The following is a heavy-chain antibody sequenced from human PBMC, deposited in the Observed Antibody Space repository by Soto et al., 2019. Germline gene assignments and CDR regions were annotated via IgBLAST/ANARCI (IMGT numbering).Heavy chain of an antibody. CDR3: AKADGQQWLLPNLDN. Sequence: EVQLLESGGGVVQPGGSLRLSCVASGFNFKKFAMAWVRQAAGEGLECVSGISCCGGSASYADSVKGRFSIARDDSKNTVSLQLNSLRVEDTAQYYWAKADGQQWLLPNLDNWGQGTLVTVS. CDR1: GFNFKKFA. D-gene: IGHD6-19*01. V-gene: IGHV3-23*01. CDR2: ISCCGGSA. J-gene: IGHJ4*02.